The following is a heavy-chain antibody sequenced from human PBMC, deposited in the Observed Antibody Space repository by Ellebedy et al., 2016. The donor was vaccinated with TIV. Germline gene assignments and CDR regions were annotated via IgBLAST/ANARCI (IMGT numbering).Heavy chain of an antibody. D-gene: IGHD5-12*01. CDR2: IYSDGST. CDR1: GFTVSSTY. J-gene: IGHJ4*02. V-gene: IGHV3-66*01. CDR3: AREQVGYSGYDPLDY. Sequence: GESLKISCAASGFTVSSTYMNWVRQAPGKGLEWVSLIYSDGSTYYADSVKGRFTFSRDISKNTLYLQMDSLRAEDTAVYYCAREQVGYSGYDPLDYWGQGTLVTVSS.